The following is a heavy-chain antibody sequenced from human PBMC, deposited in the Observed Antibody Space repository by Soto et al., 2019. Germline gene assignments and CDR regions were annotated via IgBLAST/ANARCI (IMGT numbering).Heavy chain of an antibody. J-gene: IGHJ4*02. CDR1: GGSISSSNW. CDR2: VYHSGTT. D-gene: IGHD4-17*01. V-gene: IGHV4-4*02. CDR3: ARRYGDYFDY. Sequence: SETLSLTCAVSGGSISSSNWWSWVRQPPGKGLEWIGEVYHSGTTNYNPSLKSRVTISVDTSKNQFSLKLSSVTAADTAVYYCARRYGDYFDYWGQGTLVTVSS.